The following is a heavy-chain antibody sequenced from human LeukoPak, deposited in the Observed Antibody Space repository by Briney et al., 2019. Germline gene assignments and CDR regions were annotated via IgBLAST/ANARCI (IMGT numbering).Heavy chain of an antibody. V-gene: IGHV3-49*04. J-gene: IGHJ4*02. CDR2: IRSKTYGGTT. Sequence: GGSLRLSCTASGFTFGDYALTWVRQAPGKGLEWLGFIRSKTYGGTTELAASVEGRFTTSRDDSKSIAYLQMNSLKTEDTAVYYCTRSEYTYYYDGSGYLIDYWGQGTLVTVSS. CDR1: GFTFGDYA. CDR3: TRSEYTYYYDGSGYLIDY. D-gene: IGHD3-22*01.